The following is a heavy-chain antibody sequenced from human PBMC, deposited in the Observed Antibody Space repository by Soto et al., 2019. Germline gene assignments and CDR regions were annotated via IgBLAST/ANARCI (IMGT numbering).Heavy chain of an antibody. V-gene: IGHV3-30*18. CDR3: VKALRRGYFDY. J-gene: IGHJ4*02. Sequence: QVQLVESGGGVVQPGRSLRLSCAASGFTFNIHAMHWVRQAPGKGLEWVALISYDGSNRHYVDSVKGRFTISRDNSKNTLSLQMNSLRPEDTAVYYCVKALRRGYFDYWGQGTLVTVSS. CDR2: ISYDGSNR. CDR1: GFTFNIHA. D-gene: IGHD3-10*01.